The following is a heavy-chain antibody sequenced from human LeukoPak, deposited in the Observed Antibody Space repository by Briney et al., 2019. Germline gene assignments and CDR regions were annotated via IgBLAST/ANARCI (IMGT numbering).Heavy chain of an antibody. J-gene: IGHJ5*02. D-gene: IGHD4-23*01. Sequence: ASVKVSCKASGYTFTSFDFNWVRQATGQGLEWMGWMKSNNGHTGYAQKFQGRVTMTRDTSISTAYMELSSLRSEDTAVYYCARGGLRWGNWFDPWGQGTLVTVSS. CDR2: MKSNNGHT. V-gene: IGHV1-8*01. CDR1: GYTFTSFD. CDR3: ARGGLRWGNWFDP.